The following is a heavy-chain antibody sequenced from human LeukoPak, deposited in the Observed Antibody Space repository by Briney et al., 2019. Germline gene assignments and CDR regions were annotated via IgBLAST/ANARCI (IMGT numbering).Heavy chain of an antibody. Sequence: SETLSLTCTVSGGSISSGSYYWSWIRQPAGKGLEWIGRIYTSGSTNYNPSLKSRVTISVDTSKNQFSLKLSSVTAADTAVYYCARVGDYALKDWSQGILVTVSS. D-gene: IGHD3-16*01. J-gene: IGHJ4*02. CDR2: IYTSGST. CDR3: ARVGDYALKD. V-gene: IGHV4-61*02. CDR1: GGSISSGSYY.